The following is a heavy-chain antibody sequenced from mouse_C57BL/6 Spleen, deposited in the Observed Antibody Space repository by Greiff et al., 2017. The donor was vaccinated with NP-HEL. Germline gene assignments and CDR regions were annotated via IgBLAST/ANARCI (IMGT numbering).Heavy chain of an antibody. Sequence: EVQRVESGGDLVKPGGSLKLSCAASGFTFSSYGMSWVRQTPDKRLEWVATISSGGSYTYYPDSVKGRFTISRDNAKNTLYLQMSSLKSEDTAMYYCANYYGSSYWYFDVWGTGTTVTVSS. D-gene: IGHD1-1*01. CDR3: ANYYGSSYWYFDV. J-gene: IGHJ1*03. CDR1: GFTFSSYG. V-gene: IGHV5-6*01. CDR2: ISSGGSYT.